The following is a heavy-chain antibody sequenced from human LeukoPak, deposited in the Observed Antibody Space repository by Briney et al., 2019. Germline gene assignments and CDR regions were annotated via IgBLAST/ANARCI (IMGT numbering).Heavy chain of an antibody. CDR2: INPNSGGT. CDR3: ARGKGLRFLEWLLYGY. CDR1: GYTFTGYY. D-gene: IGHD3-3*01. V-gene: IGHV1-2*02. J-gene: IGHJ4*02. Sequence: GASVKVSCKASGYTFTGYYMHWVRQAPGQGLEWMGWINPNSGGTNYAQKFQGRVTMTRDTSISTAYMELSRLRSDDTAVYYCARGKGLRFLEWLLYGYWGQGTPVTVSS.